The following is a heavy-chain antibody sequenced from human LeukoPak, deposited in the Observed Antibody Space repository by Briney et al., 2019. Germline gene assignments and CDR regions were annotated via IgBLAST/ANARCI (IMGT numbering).Heavy chain of an antibody. Sequence: PSETLSLTCTVSGGSISSSYYWVWIRQPPVKGLECIGITYYSGSTYYNPSLQSRVTISVDTSKNQFSLKLSSVTAADTAVYYCARGNDYFDYWGQGTQVTVSS. CDR1: GGSISSSYY. CDR2: TYYSGST. V-gene: IGHV4-39*01. CDR3: ARGNDYFDY. J-gene: IGHJ4*02.